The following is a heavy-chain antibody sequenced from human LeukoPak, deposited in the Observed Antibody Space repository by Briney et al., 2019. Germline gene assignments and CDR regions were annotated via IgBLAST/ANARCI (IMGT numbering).Heavy chain of an antibody. CDR3: ARDRITEI. J-gene: IGHJ4*02. CDR2: ISSSSSYI. V-gene: IGHV3-21*01. Sequence: GGSLRLSCAASGFTFSSYSMNWVRQAPGKGLEWVSSISSSSSYIYYADSVKGRFTISRDNARNSLYLQLNSLRPEDTAVYYCARDRITEIGDQGTLVTVSS. CDR1: GFTFSSYS.